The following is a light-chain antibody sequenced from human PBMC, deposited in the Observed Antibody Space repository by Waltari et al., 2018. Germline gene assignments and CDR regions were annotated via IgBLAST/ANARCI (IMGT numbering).Light chain of an antibody. J-gene: IGKJ4*01. CDR1: QSVLYSSTSQNY. V-gene: IGKV4-1*01. Sequence: DIVMTQSPDSLAVSLGERATINCKSSQSVLYSSTSQNYLAWYQQKPGQPPKLLISWASTRESGVPDRFSGSGSGTDFTLTVSSLQAEDVAVYCCQQYYSTPLTFGGGTKVEIK. CDR2: WAS. CDR3: QQYYSTPLT.